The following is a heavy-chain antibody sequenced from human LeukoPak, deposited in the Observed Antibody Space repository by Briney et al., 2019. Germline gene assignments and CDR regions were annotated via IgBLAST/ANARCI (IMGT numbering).Heavy chain of an antibody. CDR2: IYHSGST. CDR3: ARTVGVTTRRVYWYFDL. V-gene: IGHV4-38-2*02. Sequence: SETLSLTCTVSGYSISSGYYWGWIRQPPGKGLEWIGSIYHSGSTYYNPSLKSRVTISVDTSKNQFSLKLSSVTAADTAVYYCARTVGVTTRRVYWYFDLWGRGTLVTVSS. J-gene: IGHJ2*01. D-gene: IGHD2-21*02. CDR1: GYSISSGYY.